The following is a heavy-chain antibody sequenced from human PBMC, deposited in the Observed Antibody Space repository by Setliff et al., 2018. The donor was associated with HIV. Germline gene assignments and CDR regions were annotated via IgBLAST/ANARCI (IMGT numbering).Heavy chain of an antibody. CDR3: ARSLLPSITVAGTIGY. J-gene: IGHJ4*02. Sequence: PSETLSLTCTVSGGSVSSGSYFWSWIRQPAGKGLEWIGHIFTSGNANYNPSLNSRVTISVDTSKNHFSLKLSSVTAADTAVYYCARSLLPSITVAGTIGYWGQGSLVTVSS. V-gene: IGHV4-61*09. CDR2: IFTSGNA. CDR1: GGSVSSGSYF. D-gene: IGHD6-19*01.